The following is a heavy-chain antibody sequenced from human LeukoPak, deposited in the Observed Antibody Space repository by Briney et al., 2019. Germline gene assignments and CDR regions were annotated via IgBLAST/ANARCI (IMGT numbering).Heavy chain of an antibody. V-gene: IGHV3-23*01. CDR3: AKPPGIAAAGKEDWFDP. CDR2: ISGSGGST. CDR1: GFTFSSYA. Sequence: GGSLRLSCAASGFTFSSYAMSWVRQAPGKGLEWVSAISGSGGSTYYADSVKGRFTISRDNSKNTLYLQMNSLRAEDTAVYYCAKPPGIAAAGKEDWFDPWGQGTLVTVSS. D-gene: IGHD6-13*01. J-gene: IGHJ5*02.